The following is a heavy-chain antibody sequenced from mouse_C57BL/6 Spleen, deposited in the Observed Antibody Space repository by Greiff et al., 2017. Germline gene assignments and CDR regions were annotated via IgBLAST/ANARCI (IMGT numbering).Heavy chain of an antibody. J-gene: IGHJ4*01. CDR3: ARYGQYAMDY. V-gene: IGHV1-26*01. Sequence: VQLQQSGPELVKPGASVKISCKASGYTFTDYYMNWVKQSHGKSLEWIGDINPNNGGTSYNQKFKGKATLTVDKSSSTTYLELRSLTSEDSAVYDCARYGQYAMDYWGQGTSVTVSS. D-gene: IGHD1-1*01. CDR2: INPNNGGT. CDR1: GYTFTDYY.